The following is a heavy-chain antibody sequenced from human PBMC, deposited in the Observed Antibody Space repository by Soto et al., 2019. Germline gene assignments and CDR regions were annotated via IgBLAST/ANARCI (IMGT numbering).Heavy chain of an antibody. J-gene: IGHJ4*02. Sequence: ASVKVSCKASGYTFSSYAMHWVRQAPGQRLEWMGWINAGYGNTKSSQKFQDRVTISRDTSASTAYMELTSLRSEDTAVYYCARDPYSSTTVTIMDYWGQGTLVTVSS. V-gene: IGHV1-3*01. D-gene: IGHD4-17*01. CDR1: GYTFSSYA. CDR2: INAGYGNT. CDR3: ARDPYSSTTVTIMDY.